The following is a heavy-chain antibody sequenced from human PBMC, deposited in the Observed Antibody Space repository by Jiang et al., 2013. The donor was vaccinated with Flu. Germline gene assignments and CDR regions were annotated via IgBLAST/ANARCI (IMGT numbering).Heavy chain of an antibody. CDR3: ARGCNTCDAPWWFDP. CDR2: ISSSSSYI. V-gene: IGHV3-21*01. J-gene: IGHJ5*02. Sequence: VQLVESGGGLVKPGESLSLSCAASGSTFNSYNMNWVRQAPGKGLEWVPSISSSSSYIYYADSVKGRFTISRDNAKNSLSLQMNSLRAEDTAVYFCARGCNTCDAPWWFDPWGQGTLVTVS. D-gene: IGHD2-2*01. CDR1: GSTFNSYN.